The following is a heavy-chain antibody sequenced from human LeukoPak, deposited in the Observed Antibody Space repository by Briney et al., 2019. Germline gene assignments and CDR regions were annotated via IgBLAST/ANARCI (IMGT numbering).Heavy chain of an antibody. D-gene: IGHD2-21*02. Sequence: PSETLSLTCAVSGDSVSSGTDSWSWIRQPPGKGLEWIGFIYFAGSTSYNPSLKSRVTISLDRSKNHLSLKLTSVTAADTAVYYCARILYPDSKSAFDIWGRGTMVTVSP. CDR1: GDSVSSGTDS. J-gene: IGHJ3*02. V-gene: IGHV4-30-2*01. CDR3: ARILYPDSKSAFDI. CDR2: IYFAGST.